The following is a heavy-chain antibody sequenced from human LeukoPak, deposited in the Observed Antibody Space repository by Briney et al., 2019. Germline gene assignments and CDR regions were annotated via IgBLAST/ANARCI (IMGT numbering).Heavy chain of an antibody. V-gene: IGHV3-11*01. J-gene: IGHJ6*02. CDR2: ISSSGSTI. Sequence: GGSLRLSCAASGFTFSDYYMSWIRQAPGKGLEWVSYISSSGSTIYYADSVKGRFTIPRDNAKNSLYLQMNSLRAEDTAVYYCARVSCSSTSCYLFYYGMDVWGQGTTVTVSS. CDR1: GFTFSDYY. D-gene: IGHD2-2*01. CDR3: ARVSCSSTSCYLFYYGMDV.